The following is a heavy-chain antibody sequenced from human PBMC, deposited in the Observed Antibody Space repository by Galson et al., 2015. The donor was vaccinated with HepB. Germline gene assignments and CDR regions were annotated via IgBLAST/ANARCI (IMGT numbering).Heavy chain of an antibody. CDR2: IYSGGST. D-gene: IGHD4-11*01. V-gene: IGHV3-53*05. J-gene: IGHJ5*02. Sequence: SLRLSCAASGFTVSSNYMSWVRQAPGKGLEWVSVIYSGGSTYYADSVKGRFTISRDNSKNTLYLQMNSLRAEDTALYYCAKDFDSNYVPPGNWFDPWGQGTLVTVSS. CDR3: AKDFDSNYVPPGNWFDP. CDR1: GFTVSSNY.